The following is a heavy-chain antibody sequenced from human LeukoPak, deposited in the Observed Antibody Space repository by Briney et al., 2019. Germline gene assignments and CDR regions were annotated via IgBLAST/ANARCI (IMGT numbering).Heavy chain of an antibody. CDR1: GGSISSYY. CDR3: ARAGDYGDYVGWFDA. J-gene: IGHJ5*02. CDR2: IHTSGST. V-gene: IGHV4-4*07. Sequence: PSETLSLICSVSGGSISSYYWSWIRQPAGKGLEWIGRIHTSGSTNYNPSLKSRVTMSVDTSKKQFSLKLTSVTAADTAVYYCARAGDYGDYVGWFDAWGQGTLVTVSS. D-gene: IGHD4-17*01.